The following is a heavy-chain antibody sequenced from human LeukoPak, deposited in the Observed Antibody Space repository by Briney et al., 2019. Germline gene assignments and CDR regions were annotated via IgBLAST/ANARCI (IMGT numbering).Heavy chain of an antibody. V-gene: IGHV3-30-3*01. Sequence: AGGSLRLSCAASGFTFSSYAMPRVRQAPGKGLEWVAVISYDGSNKYYADSVKGRFTISRDNSKNTLYLQMNSLRAEDTAVYYCARDHSGDPYYFDYWGQGTLVTVSS. CDR1: GFTFSSYA. J-gene: IGHJ4*02. CDR3: ARDHSGDPYYFDY. CDR2: ISYDGSNK. D-gene: IGHD2-21*02.